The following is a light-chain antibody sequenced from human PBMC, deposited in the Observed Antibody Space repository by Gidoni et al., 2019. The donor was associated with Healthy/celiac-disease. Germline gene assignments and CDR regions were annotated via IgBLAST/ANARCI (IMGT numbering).Light chain of an antibody. Sequence: EIVLTHSPGTRSLSPGERATLSCRASQSVSSSYLAWYQQKTGQAPRLLIYGASSRATGIPDMFGGSGSGTDFTLTISRLEPGDFAVYYCQQYGSSRTFGQGTKVEIK. J-gene: IGKJ1*01. CDR1: QSVSSSY. V-gene: IGKV3-20*01. CDR2: GAS. CDR3: QQYGSSRT.